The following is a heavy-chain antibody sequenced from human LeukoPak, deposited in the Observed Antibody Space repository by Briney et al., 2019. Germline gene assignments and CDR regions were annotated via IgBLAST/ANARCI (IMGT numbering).Heavy chain of an antibody. V-gene: IGHV4-34*01. CDR2: INHSGST. J-gene: IGHJ4*02. D-gene: IGHD3-16*02. Sequence: SETLSLTCAVYGGSFSGYYWSWIRQPPGKGLEWIGEINHSGSTNYNPSLKSRVTISVDTSKNQFSLKLSSVTAADTAVYYCARDQTYYDYVWGSYRSTFFDYWGQGTLVTVSS. CDR1: GGSFSGYY. CDR3: ARDQTYYDYVWGSYRSTFFDY.